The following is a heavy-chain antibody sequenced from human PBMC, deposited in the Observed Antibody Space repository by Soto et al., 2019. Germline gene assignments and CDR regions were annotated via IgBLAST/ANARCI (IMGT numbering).Heavy chain of an antibody. CDR3: ARAHSGSPFDY. V-gene: IGHV3-7*03. J-gene: IGHJ4*02. D-gene: IGHD1-26*01. Sequence: EVQLVESGGGLVQPGGSLRLSCAASGFTFSSYWMSWVRQAPGKGLEWVANIKQDGSEKYYVDSVKGRFTISRDNAKNSLYLQMNGLRAEDTAVYYGARAHSGSPFDYWGQATLVTVSS. CDR2: IKQDGSEK. CDR1: GFTFSSYW.